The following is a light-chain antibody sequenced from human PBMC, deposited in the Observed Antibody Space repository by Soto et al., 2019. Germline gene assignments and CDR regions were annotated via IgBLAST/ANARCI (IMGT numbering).Light chain of an antibody. CDR2: AAS. V-gene: IGKV3-15*01. CDR1: QSVSSI. CDR3: QQYNNWPLIT. J-gene: IGKJ5*01. Sequence: EIVMTQAPATLSVSPCERSTLSCRASQSVSSILAWYQQKPGQAPRLLIFAASTLQSGVPSRFSGSGSGTEFTLTISSLQSEDFAVYYCQQYNNWPLITFGQGTRLEIK.